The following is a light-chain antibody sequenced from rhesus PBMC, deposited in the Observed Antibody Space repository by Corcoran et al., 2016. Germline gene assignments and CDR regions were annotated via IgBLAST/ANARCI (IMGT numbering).Light chain of an antibody. CDR2: KVS. Sequence: DVVMTQSPLALPITPGQPASISCRSSQRLVHSNGNTYLSCFKKKPGQHPQLLLYKVSNRYSGVPDRFSGSWAGTDFTLKISRVEAEDVGVYYCMQYTHIPYSFGQGTKVEIK. J-gene: IGKJ2*01. V-gene: IGKV2-65*01. CDR3: MQYTHIPYS. CDR1: QRLVHSNGNTY.